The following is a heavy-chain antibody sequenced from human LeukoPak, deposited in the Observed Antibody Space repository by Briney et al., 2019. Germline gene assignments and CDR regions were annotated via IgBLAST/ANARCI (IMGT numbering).Heavy chain of an antibody. D-gene: IGHD6-19*01. V-gene: IGHV3-23*01. CDR3: AKGRSSGWLGAFEY. CDR1: GFTFSSYA. CDR2: LSASDGST. J-gene: IGHJ4*02. Sequence: GGSLRLSCAASGFTFSSYAISWVRQAPGKGLEWVSGLSASDGSTYYADSVKGRFTISRDNYKNRLYLQMNSLRAEDTAVYYCAKGRSSGWLGAFEYWGQGNLVTVSS.